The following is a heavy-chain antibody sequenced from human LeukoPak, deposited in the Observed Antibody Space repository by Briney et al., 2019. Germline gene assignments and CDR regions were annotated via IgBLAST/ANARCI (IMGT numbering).Heavy chain of an antibody. CDR3: ARDALITGTHPPDY. CDR2: ISHDGSNK. CDR1: GFTFSSYV. Sequence: GRSLRLSCAASGFTFSSYVMYWVRQAPGKGLEWVAVISHDGSNKHYADSVKGRFTISRDNPKNTLYLQMNSLRAEDTAVYYCARDALITGTHPPDYWGQGTLVTVSS. J-gene: IGHJ4*02. V-gene: IGHV3-30-3*01. D-gene: IGHD1-7*01.